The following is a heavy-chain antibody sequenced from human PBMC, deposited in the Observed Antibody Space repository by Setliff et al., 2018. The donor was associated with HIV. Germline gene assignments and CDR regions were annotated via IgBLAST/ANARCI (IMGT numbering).Heavy chain of an antibody. D-gene: IGHD1-1*01. CDR1: GGSFSGYY. Sequence: LSLTCGVYGGSFSGYYWTWIRQPPGKGLEWIGEINHRGTTNSNPSLKRRVTISVDTSKSQFSLRLSSVTAADTAVYYCARPRLWRDAFDIWG. J-gene: IGHJ3*02. CDR2: INHRGTT. CDR3: ARPRLWRDAFDI. V-gene: IGHV4-34*01.